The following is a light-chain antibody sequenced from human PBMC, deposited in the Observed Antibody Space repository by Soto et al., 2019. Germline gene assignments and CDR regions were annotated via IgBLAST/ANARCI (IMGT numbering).Light chain of an antibody. Sequence: DIQMTQSPSSLSASVGDSVTITCRASQSVGAYLNWYRQTPGKAPNLLIYAASILQSGVPSRFSGSGSGTDFTLTISSLQSEDFAVYYCQQYNNWPPLYTFGQGTKLEIK. CDR1: QSVGAY. J-gene: IGKJ2*01. CDR3: QQYNNWPPLYT. V-gene: IGKV1-39*01. CDR2: AAS.